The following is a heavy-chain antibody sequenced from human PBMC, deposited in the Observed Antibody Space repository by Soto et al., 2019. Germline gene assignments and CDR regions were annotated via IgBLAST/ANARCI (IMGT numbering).Heavy chain of an antibody. CDR1: GGTFSSYA. V-gene: IGHV1-69*13. J-gene: IGHJ3*02. Sequence: SVKVSCKASGGTFSSYAISWVRQAPGQGLEWMGGIIPIFGTANYAQKFQGRVTITADESTSTAYMELSSLRSEDTAVYYCARGMVVVIYDAFDIWGQGTMVTVSS. CDR3: ARGMVVVIYDAFDI. CDR2: IIPIFGTA. D-gene: IGHD3-22*01.